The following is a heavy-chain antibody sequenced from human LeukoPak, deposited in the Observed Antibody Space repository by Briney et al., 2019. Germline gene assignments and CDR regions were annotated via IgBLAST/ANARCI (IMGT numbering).Heavy chain of an antibody. Sequence: AETLSLTCAVYGGSFSGYYWSWIRQPPGKGLEWIGEINHSGSTNYNPSLKSRVTISVDTSKNQFSLKLSSVTAADTAVYYCARGLAEMATTYYFDYWGQGTLVTVSS. D-gene: IGHD5-24*01. J-gene: IGHJ4*02. CDR2: INHSGST. CDR1: GGSFSGYY. V-gene: IGHV4-34*01. CDR3: ARGLAEMATTYYFDY.